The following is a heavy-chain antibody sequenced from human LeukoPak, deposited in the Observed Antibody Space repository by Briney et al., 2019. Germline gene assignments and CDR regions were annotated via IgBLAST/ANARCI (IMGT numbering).Heavy chain of an antibody. CDR3: ARDLFRGSTNYGMDV. CDR2: INPNSGGT. Sequence: GASVKVSCKASGYTFTGYYMHCVRQAPGQRLECMGWINPNSGGTNYAQKFQCRVTMTRDTSISTAYMELSRLRSDDTAVYYCARDLFRGSTNYGMDVWGQGTTVTVSS. CDR1: GYTFTGYY. J-gene: IGHJ6*02. D-gene: IGHD3-10*01. V-gene: IGHV1-2*02.